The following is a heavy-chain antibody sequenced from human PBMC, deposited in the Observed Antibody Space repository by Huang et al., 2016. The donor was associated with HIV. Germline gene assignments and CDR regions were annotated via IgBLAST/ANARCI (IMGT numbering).Heavy chain of an antibody. Sequence: QVRLVESGGGVVQPGASLTLSCSASGFPFSAYGMGWVRQAPGKGLEWVSFIRYDGNNDYLIGAVKGRFTISRDNSNNTLYLRMNSLRPEDTAVYYCVKERGSSRARSSFDFWGQGTSVSVSS. CDR3: VKERGSSRARSSFDF. V-gene: IGHV3-30*02. J-gene: IGHJ3*01. D-gene: IGHD6-13*01. CDR2: IRYDGNND. CDR1: GFPFSAYG.